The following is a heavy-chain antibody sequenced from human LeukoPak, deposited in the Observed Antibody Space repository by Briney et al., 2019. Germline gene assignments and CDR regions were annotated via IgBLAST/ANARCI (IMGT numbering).Heavy chain of an antibody. CDR1: GFTFSSYS. D-gene: IGHD3-22*01. J-gene: IGHJ4*02. V-gene: IGHV3-21*01. Sequence: PGGSLSLSCAASGFTFSSYSMNWVRQAPGKGLEWVSSISSSSSYIYYADSVKGRFTISRDNAKNSLYLQMNSLRAEDTAVYYCARDNYYDSSGYWASGYWGQGTLVTVSS. CDR2: ISSSSSYI. CDR3: ARDNYYDSSGYWASGY.